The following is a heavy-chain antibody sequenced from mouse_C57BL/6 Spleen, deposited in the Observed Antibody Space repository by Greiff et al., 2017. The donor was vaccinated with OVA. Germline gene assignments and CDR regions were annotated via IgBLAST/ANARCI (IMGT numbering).Heavy chain of an antibody. Sequence: QVQLQQPGAELVKPGASVKLSCKASGYTFTSYWMHWVKQRPGQGLEWIGMIHPNSGSTNYNEKFKSKATLTVDKSSSTAYMQLSSLTSEDSAVYYCARWGDSYAMDYWGQGTSVTVSS. CDR3: ARWGDSYAMDY. V-gene: IGHV1-64*01. CDR2: IHPNSGST. CDR1: GYTFTSYW. J-gene: IGHJ4*01.